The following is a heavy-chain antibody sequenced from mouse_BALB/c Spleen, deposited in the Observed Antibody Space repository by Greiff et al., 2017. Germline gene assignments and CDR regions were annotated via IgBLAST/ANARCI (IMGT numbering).Heavy chain of an antibody. V-gene: IGHV2-2*02. Sequence: VKLMESGPGLVQPSQSLSITCTVSGFSLTSYGVHWVRQSPGKGLEWLGVIWSGGSTDYNAAFISRLSISKDNSKSQVFFKMNSLQANDTAIYYCALGRRYDYDGFAYWGQGTLVTVSA. CDR2: IWSGGST. J-gene: IGHJ3*01. CDR1: GFSLTSYG. CDR3: ALGRRYDYDGFAY. D-gene: IGHD2-4*01.